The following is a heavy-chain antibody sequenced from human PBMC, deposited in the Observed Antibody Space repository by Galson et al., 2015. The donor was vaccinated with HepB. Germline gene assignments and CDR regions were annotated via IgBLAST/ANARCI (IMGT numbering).Heavy chain of an antibody. J-gene: IGHJ3*01. V-gene: IGHV3-33*08. D-gene: IGHD5-18*01. CDR1: GFTFSGYG. CDR2: IWYDGSNR. CDR3: ARPVDTAMGEPLHF. Sequence: SLRLSCAASGFTFSGYGMHWVRQAPGKGLEWVAVIWYDGSNRYYADSVKGRFTISRDNSRNTLYLQMNSLRAEDTAVYYCARPVDTAMGEPLHFWGPGTMVTVSS.